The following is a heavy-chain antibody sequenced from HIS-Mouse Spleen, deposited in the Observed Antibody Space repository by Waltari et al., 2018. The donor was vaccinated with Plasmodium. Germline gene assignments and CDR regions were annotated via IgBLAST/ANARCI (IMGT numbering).Heavy chain of an antibody. CDR3: ARDGPGETSFDY. Sequence: QVQLVQSGAEVKKPGASVKVSCKASGYTFTGYYMHWVRQAPGQGLEWMVWINPNSGGTNYEQKFQGRVTMTRDTSSSTAYMELSRLRSDDTAVYYCARDGPGETSFDYWGQGTLVTVSS. CDR1: GYTFTGYY. V-gene: IGHV1-2*02. CDR2: INPNSGGT. D-gene: IGHD3-16*01. J-gene: IGHJ4*02.